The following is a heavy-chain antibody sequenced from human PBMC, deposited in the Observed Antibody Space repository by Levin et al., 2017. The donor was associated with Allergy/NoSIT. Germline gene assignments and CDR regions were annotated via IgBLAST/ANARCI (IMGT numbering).Heavy chain of an antibody. V-gene: IGHV3-48*02. CDR3: ARHYVGYNYGYHFDY. CDR1: GFSFSTYA. CDR2: ISGSSTAT. Sequence: GGSLRLSCAASGFSFSTYAMTWVRQAPGKGLEWVAYISGSSTATYYADSVKGRFAISRDNAENSLSLQMNSLRDEDTAVYYCARHYVGYNYGYHFDYWGRGALVSVSS. J-gene: IGHJ4*02. D-gene: IGHD5-18*01.